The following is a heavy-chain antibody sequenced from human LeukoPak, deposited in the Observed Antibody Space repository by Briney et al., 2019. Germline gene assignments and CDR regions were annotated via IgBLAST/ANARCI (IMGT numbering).Heavy chain of an antibody. CDR3: AREGDTAMVTDY. CDR1: GGTFSIYA. J-gene: IGHJ4*02. CDR2: IIPILGIA. V-gene: IGHV1-69*04. D-gene: IGHD5-18*01. Sequence: EASVKVSCKASGGTFSIYAISWVRQAPGQGLEWMGRIIPILGIANYAQKFQGRVTITADKSTSTAYMELSSLRSEDTAVYYCAREGDTAMVTDYWGQGTLVTVSS.